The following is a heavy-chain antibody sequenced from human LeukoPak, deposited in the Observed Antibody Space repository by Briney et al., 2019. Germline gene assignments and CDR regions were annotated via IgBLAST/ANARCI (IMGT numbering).Heavy chain of an antibody. CDR3: ARGRDAFDI. CDR2: ISGSGGST. V-gene: IGHV3-23*01. CDR1: GFTFSSYA. J-gene: IGHJ3*02. Sequence: PGGSLRLSCAASGFTFSSYAMSWVRQAPGKGLEWVSAISGSGGSTYYADSVKGRFTISRDNAKNSLYLQMNSLRAEDTAVYYCARGRDAFDIWGQGTMVAVSS.